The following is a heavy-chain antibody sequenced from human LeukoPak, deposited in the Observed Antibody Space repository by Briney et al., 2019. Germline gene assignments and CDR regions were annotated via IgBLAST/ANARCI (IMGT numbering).Heavy chain of an antibody. J-gene: IGHJ4*02. D-gene: IGHD6-13*01. CDR1: GGTFSSYA. CDR3: AGEDSSSWYVF. Sequence: SVKVSCKASGGTFSSYAISWVRQAPGQRLEWMGRIIPILGIANYAQKFQGRVTITADKSTSAAYMELSSLRSEDTAVYYCAGEDSSSWYVFWGQGTLVTVSS. V-gene: IGHV1-69*04. CDR2: IIPILGIA.